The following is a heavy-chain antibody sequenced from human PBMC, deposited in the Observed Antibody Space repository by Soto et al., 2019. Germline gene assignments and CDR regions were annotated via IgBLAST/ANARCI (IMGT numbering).Heavy chain of an antibody. Sequence: ASVKVSCKASGYTFTSYYMHWVRQAPGQGLEWMGIINPSGGSTSYAQKFQGRVTMTRDTSASTVYMELSSLRSEDTAVYYCARVLNGPAFDIWGQGTMVTVSS. CDR2: INPSGGST. V-gene: IGHV1-46*01. CDR3: ARVLNGPAFDI. D-gene: IGHD2-8*01. J-gene: IGHJ3*02. CDR1: GYTFTSYY.